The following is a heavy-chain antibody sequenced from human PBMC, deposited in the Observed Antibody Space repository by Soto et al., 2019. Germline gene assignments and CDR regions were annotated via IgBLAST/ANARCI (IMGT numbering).Heavy chain of an antibody. J-gene: IGHJ6*02. D-gene: IGHD6-13*01. V-gene: IGHV6-1*01. CDR3: ARASSSSWYDNYYYGMDV. CDR1: GDSFSSNSAA. Sequence: SQTLSLPCAISGDSFSSNSAAWNWIRQSPSRGLEWLGRTYYRSKWYNDYAVSVKSRITINPDTSKNQFSLQLNSVTPEDTAVYYCARASSSSWYDNYYYGMDVWGQGTTVTVSS. CDR2: TYYRSKWYN.